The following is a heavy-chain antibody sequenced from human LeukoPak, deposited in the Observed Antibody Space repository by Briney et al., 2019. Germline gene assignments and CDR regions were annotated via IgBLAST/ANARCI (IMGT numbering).Heavy chain of an antibody. CDR2: IKSKTDGGTT. CDR3: AFYYYGTRRSDP. J-gene: IGHJ5*02. Sequence: GGSLRLSCAASGFTFSNAWMSWVRQAPGKGLEWVGRIKSKTDGGTTDYAALVKGRFTISRDDSKNTLYLQMNSLKTEDTAVYYCAFYYYGTRRSDPWGQGTLVTVSS. D-gene: IGHD3-10*01. V-gene: IGHV3-15*01. CDR1: GFTFSNAW.